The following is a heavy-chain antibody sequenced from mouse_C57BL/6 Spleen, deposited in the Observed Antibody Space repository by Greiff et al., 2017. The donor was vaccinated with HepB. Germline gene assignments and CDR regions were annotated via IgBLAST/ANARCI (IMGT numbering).Heavy chain of an antibody. Sequence: QVQLQQPGAELVKPGASVKLSCKASGYTFTSYWMQWVKQRPGQGLEWIGEIDPSDSYTNYNQKFKGKATLTVDTSSSTAYMQLSSLTSEDSAVYYCASLITTVGVGDYWGQGTTLTVSS. CDR1: GYTFTSYW. V-gene: IGHV1-50*01. CDR2: IDPSDSYT. CDR3: ASLITTVGVGDY. D-gene: IGHD1-1*01. J-gene: IGHJ2*01.